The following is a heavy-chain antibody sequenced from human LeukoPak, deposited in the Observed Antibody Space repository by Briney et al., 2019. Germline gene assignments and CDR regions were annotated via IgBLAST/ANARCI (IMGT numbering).Heavy chain of an antibody. CDR2: ISSSGSTI. CDR1: GFTFSSYE. CDR3: ARSLYYYDSSGYDY. D-gene: IGHD3-22*01. J-gene: IGHJ4*02. V-gene: IGHV3-48*03. Sequence: GGSLRLSCAASGFTFSSYEMNWVRQAPGKGLEWVSYISSSGSTIYYADSVKGRFTISRANAKNSLYLQMNSLRAEDTAVYYCARSLYYYDSSGYDYWGQGTLVTVSS.